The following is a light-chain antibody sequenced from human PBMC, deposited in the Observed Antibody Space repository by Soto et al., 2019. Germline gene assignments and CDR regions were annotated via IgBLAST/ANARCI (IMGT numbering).Light chain of an antibody. Sequence: QSVLTQPPSVSAAPGQTVTISCSGSSSNIGNNYVSWYQQLPGTAPKLLIYDNNNRPSGIPDRFSGSKSGTSATLGITGPQTGDEADYYCGTWDSSLSAGVVFGGGTKLTVL. CDR2: DNN. CDR3: GTWDSSLSAGVV. J-gene: IGLJ2*01. CDR1: SSNIGNNY. V-gene: IGLV1-51*01.